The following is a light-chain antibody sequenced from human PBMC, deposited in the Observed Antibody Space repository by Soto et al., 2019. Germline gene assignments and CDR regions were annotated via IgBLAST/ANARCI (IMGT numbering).Light chain of an antibody. V-gene: IGKV1-9*01. CDR1: QGINSY. CDR3: QQLNSYPLT. CDR2: TAS. Sequence: DVQLTQSPSFLSASVGDRLTITCRASQGINSYLAWYQQKTGKAPQLLIYTASTLQSGVPSRFSGSASGTEFTLTISSLQPEDFATYYCQQLNSYPLTFGGGTKVEI. J-gene: IGKJ4*01.